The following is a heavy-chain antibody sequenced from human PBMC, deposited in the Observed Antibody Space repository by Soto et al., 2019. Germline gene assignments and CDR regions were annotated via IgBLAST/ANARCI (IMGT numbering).Heavy chain of an antibody. CDR1: GYTFTSYG. CDR3: ARGVDTAMFTRLRYGMDV. J-gene: IGHJ6*02. Sequence: QVQLVQSGAEVKKPGASVKVSCKASGYTFTSYGISWVRQAPGQGLEWMGWISAYNGNTNYAQKLLGRVTMTTDTSTSTAYMERRSLRSDDTAVYYCARGVDTAMFTRLRYGMDVWGQGTTVTVSS. CDR2: ISAYNGNT. V-gene: IGHV1-18*01. D-gene: IGHD5-18*01.